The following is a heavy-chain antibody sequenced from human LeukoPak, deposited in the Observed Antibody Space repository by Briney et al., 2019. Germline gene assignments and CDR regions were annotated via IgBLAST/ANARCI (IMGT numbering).Heavy chain of an antibody. V-gene: IGHV3-23*01. J-gene: IGHJ4*02. CDR3: AKPTQGYCSSTSCFTADFDY. CDR1: GFTFSDYY. Sequence: GGSLRLSCAASGFTFSDYYMSWIRQAPGKGLEWVSAISGSGGSTYYADSVKGRFTISRDNSKNTLYLQMNSLRAEDTAVYYCAKPTQGYCSSTSCFTADFDYWGQGTLVTVSS. CDR2: ISGSGGST. D-gene: IGHD2-2*02.